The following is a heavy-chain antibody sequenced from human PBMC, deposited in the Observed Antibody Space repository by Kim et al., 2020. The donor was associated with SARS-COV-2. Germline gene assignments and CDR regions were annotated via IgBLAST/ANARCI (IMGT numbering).Heavy chain of an antibody. J-gene: IGHJ5*02. Sequence: SETLSLTCAVYGGSFSGYYWSWIRQPPGKGLEWIGEINHSGSTNYNPSLKSRVTISVDTSKNQFSLKLSSVTAADTAVYYCARGLRYSSSWFDPWGQGTL. CDR3: ARGLRYSSSWFDP. D-gene: IGHD6-6*01. CDR1: GGSFSGYY. CDR2: INHSGST. V-gene: IGHV4-34*01.